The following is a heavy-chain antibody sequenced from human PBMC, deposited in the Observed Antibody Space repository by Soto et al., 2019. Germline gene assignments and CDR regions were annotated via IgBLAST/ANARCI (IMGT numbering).Heavy chain of an antibody. D-gene: IGHD3-10*01. Sequence: SGSLRLSCAASGFTFSSYAMSWVRQAPGKGLEWVSAISGSGGSTYYADSVKGRFTISRDNSKNTLYLQMNSLRAEDTAVYYCAKDLSNYYGSGSSAFDYWGQGTLVTVSS. CDR1: GFTFSSYA. CDR2: ISGSGGST. V-gene: IGHV3-23*01. J-gene: IGHJ4*02. CDR3: AKDLSNYYGSGSSAFDY.